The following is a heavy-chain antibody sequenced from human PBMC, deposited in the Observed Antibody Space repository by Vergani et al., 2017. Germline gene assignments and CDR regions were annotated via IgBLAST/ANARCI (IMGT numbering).Heavy chain of an antibody. Sequence: EVQLVQSGAEVKKPGESLKISCKGSGYSFTSYWIGWVRQMPGKGLEWMGIIYPCDSDTRYSPSFQGQVTISADKSISTAYLQWSSLKASDTAMYYCARLAYYSGGSCYSFDYWGQGTLVTVSS. CDR2: IYPCDSDT. D-gene: IGHD2-15*01. J-gene: IGHJ4*02. CDR3: ARLAYYSGGSCYSFDY. V-gene: IGHV5-51*01. CDR1: GYSFTSYW.